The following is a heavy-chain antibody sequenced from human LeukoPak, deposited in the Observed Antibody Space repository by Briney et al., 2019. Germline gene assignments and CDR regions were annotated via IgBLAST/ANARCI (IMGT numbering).Heavy chain of an antibody. J-gene: IGHJ3*02. CDR1: GGSISSYY. CDR3: ARRGCSSTSCYAFRDAFDI. V-gene: IGHV4-4*07. CDR2: IYTSGST. Sequence: SETLSLTCTVSGGSISSYYWSWIRQPAGKGLEWIGRIYTSGSTNYNPSLKSRVTMSVDTSKNQFSLKLSSVTAADTAVYYCARRGCSSTSCYAFRDAFDIWGQGTMVTVSS. D-gene: IGHD2-2*01.